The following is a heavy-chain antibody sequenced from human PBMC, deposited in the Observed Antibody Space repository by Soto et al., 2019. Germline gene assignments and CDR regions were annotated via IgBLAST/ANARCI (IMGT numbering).Heavy chain of an antibody. D-gene: IGHD6-19*01. CDR1: GGPISSGYF. V-gene: IGHV4-4*02. CDR2: ISHSGTV. J-gene: IGHJ4*02. Sequence: QVLLQESGPGLVQPSGTLSLSCAVSGGPISSGYFWGWVRQPPGKGLEWLGDISHSGTVNYNPSLQSPIHQSKGKSKGQFSLKLNSVTAADTAVYYCARSFGWYAIDYWGQGILVIVSS. CDR3: ARSFGWYAIDY.